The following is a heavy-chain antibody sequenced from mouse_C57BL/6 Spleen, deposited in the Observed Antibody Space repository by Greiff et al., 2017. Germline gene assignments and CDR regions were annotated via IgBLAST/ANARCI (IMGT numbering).Heavy chain of an antibody. CDR3: ASGITTASYWYFDV. J-gene: IGHJ1*03. D-gene: IGHD1-2*01. CDR1: GYTFTDYN. V-gene: IGHV1-18*01. Sequence: VQLQQSGAELVKPGASVKIPCTASGYTFTDYNMDWVKQSPGQSLEWIGDINPNNGGTVYNQKFKGKATLTVDKSSSTAYMELRSLTSEDTAVYYWASGITTASYWYFDVWGTGTTVTVSS. CDR2: INPNNGGT.